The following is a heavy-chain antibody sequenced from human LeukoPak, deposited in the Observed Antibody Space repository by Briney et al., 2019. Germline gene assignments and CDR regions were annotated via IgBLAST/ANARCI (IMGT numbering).Heavy chain of an antibody. J-gene: IGHJ4*02. CDR1: GFTVSSNY. V-gene: IGHV3-21*01. D-gene: IGHD6-19*01. CDR2: ISSSSSYI. CDR3: ARDLAAVAAPFDY. Sequence: GGSLRLSCAASGFTVSSNYMSWVRQAPGKGLEWVSSISSSSSYIYYADSVKGRFTISRDNAKNSLYLQMNSLRAEDTAVYYCARDLAAVAAPFDYWGQGTLVTVSS.